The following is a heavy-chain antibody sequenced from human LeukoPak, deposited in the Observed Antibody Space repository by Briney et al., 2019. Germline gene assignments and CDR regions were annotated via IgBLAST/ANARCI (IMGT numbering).Heavy chain of an antibody. D-gene: IGHD1-26*01. CDR1: GGSISIYY. J-gene: IGHJ3*02. CDR3: ARVRIGADPFVAFDI. Sequence: SETLSLTCTVSGGSISIYYWSWIRQPPGKGLEWIGYIYYSGSTNYNPSLKSRVTISVDTSKNQFSLKLSSVTAADTAVYYCARVRIGADPFVAFDIWGQGTVVTVSS. CDR2: IYYSGST. V-gene: IGHV4-59*01.